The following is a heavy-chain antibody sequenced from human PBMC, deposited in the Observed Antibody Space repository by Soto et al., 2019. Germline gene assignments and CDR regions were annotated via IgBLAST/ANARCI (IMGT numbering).Heavy chain of an antibody. Sequence: SVKVSCKASGGTFSSYAISWVRQAPGQGLEWMGGIIPIFGTANYAQKFQGRVTITADKSTSTAYMELSSLRSEDTAVYYCARGTRGYSYGHLDYWGQGTLVTVSS. J-gene: IGHJ4*02. CDR1: GGTFSSYA. D-gene: IGHD5-18*01. CDR3: ARGTRGYSYGHLDY. V-gene: IGHV1-69*06. CDR2: IIPIFGTA.